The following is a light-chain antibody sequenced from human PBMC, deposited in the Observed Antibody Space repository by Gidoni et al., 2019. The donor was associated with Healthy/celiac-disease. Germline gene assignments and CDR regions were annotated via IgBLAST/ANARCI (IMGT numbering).Light chain of an antibody. V-gene: IGLV2-11*01. CDR1: RRDVGGYNY. Sequence: QSALTQPRSVSGSPGQSVTLSCTGTRRDVGGYNYVSWYQQHPGKAPKLMIYDVSKRPSGVPDRFSGSKSGNTASLTISGLQAEDEADYYCCSYAGSYKVFGTGTKVTVL. CDR2: DVS. J-gene: IGLJ1*01. CDR3: CSYAGSYKV.